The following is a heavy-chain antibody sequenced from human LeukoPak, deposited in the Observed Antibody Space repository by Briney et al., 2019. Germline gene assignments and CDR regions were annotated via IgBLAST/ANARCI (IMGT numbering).Heavy chain of an antibody. CDR2: IYYSGST. CDR3: ARRMLGWGNVFWFDP. CDR1: GGSISSGDYY. Sequence: PSETLSLTCTVSGGSISSGDYYWSWIRQPPGKGLEWIGYIYYSGSTYYNPSLKSRVTISVDTSKNQFSLKLSSVTAADTAVYYCARRMLGWGNVFWFDPWGQGTLVTVSS. J-gene: IGHJ5*02. D-gene: IGHD2/OR15-2a*01. V-gene: IGHV4-30-4*01.